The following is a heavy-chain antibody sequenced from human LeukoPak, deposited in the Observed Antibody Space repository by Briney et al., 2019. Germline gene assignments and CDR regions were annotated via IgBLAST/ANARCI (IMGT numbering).Heavy chain of an antibody. CDR2: ISGSGGST. V-gene: IGHV3-23*01. Sequence: GGSLRLSCAASGFTFSSYWMSWVRQAPGKGLEWVSAISGSGGSTYYADSVKGRFTVSRDNFKNTLYLQMNSLRAEDTAVYYCAKDPGPMTTVVTPTDYWGQGTLVTVSS. CDR1: GFTFSSYW. J-gene: IGHJ4*02. D-gene: IGHD4-23*01. CDR3: AKDPGPMTTVVTPTDY.